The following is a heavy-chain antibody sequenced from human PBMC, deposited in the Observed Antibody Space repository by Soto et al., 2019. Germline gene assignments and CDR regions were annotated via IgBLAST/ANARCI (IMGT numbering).Heavy chain of an antibody. CDR2: IYYSGST. J-gene: IGHJ4*02. V-gene: IGHV4-59*01. D-gene: IGHD1-7*01. CDR3: VRMNYATRYFDY. Sequence: QVQLQESGPGLVKPSETLSLTCTVSGGSISSYYWSWIRQPPGKGLEWIGYIYYSGSTNYNPSLKSRVTISVDTSKNQFSLKLSSVTAADTAVYYCVRMNYATRYFDYWGQGTLVTVSS. CDR1: GGSISSYY.